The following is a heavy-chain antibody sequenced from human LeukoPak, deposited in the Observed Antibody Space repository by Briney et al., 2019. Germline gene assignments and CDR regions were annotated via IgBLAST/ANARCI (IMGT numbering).Heavy chain of an antibody. CDR1: GFTFCSYG. D-gene: IGHD6-13*01. V-gene: IGHV3-30*18. CDR3: AKVRKAAIAAAGTAYYYFGMDV. Sequence: VRSLRHSCAASGFTFCSYGMHWVRQAPGKGLEWVAVNGSNKYYADTVQRRFTISRENSKNTLYLQMNSLRAEDTAVYYCAKVRKAAIAAAGTAYYYFGMDVWAQGTTVTVSS. CDR2: NGSNK. J-gene: IGHJ6*02.